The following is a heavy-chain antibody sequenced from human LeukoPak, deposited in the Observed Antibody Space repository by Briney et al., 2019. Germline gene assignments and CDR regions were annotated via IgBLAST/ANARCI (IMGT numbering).Heavy chain of an antibody. Sequence: ASLKVSCKASGYTFTTYYMHWVRQAPGQGLEWMGWINPNSGDTDYAQNFQGRVTLTRNTSISTAYMELSSLRSDDTAVYYCARGVDTAVIPYYYYYMDVWGIGTTVTVSS. D-gene: IGHD5-18*01. CDR2: INPNSGDT. CDR1: GYTFTTYY. CDR3: ARGVDTAVIPYYYYYMDV. V-gene: IGHV1-2*02. J-gene: IGHJ6*03.